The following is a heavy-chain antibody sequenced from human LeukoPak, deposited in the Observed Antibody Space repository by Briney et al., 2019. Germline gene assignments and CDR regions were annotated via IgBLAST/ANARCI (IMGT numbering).Heavy chain of an antibody. CDR1: GGSISSGTYY. D-gene: IGHD3-22*01. Sequence: SQTLSLTCTVSGGSISSGTYYWSWIRQPAGKGLEWIGSIYYSGSTYYNPSLKSRVTISVDTSRKDFSLNLTSVTAADTAIYYCARVTETFYDDSSGYHFDYWGQGTLVTVSS. CDR3: ARVTETFYDDSSGYHFDY. V-gene: IGHV4-39*07. J-gene: IGHJ4*02. CDR2: IYYSGST.